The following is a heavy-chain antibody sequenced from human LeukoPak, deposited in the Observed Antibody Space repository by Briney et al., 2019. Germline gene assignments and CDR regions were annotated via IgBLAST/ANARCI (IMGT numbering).Heavy chain of an antibody. V-gene: IGHV1-69*04. J-gene: IGHJ3*02. CDR2: IIPILGIA. Sequence: ASVKVSCKASGGTFISYAISWVRQAPGQGLEWMGRIIPILGIANYAQKFQGRVTITADKSTSTAYMELSSLRSEDTAVYYCARGPPTYIVVVVAATRWDDAFDIWGQGTMVTVSS. CDR3: ARGPPTYIVVVVAATRWDDAFDI. CDR1: GGTFISYA. D-gene: IGHD2-15*01.